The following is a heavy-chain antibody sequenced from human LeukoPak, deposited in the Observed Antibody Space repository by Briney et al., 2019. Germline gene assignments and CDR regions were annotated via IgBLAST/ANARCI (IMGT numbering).Heavy chain of an antibody. Sequence: SETLSLTCTVSGGSISSYFWSWVRQPPGKGLEWIGYIYYSGSTQYNPSLKSRVTILLDTSKNQFSLKLTSVTAADTAVYFCARHGGVVRGQGSDAFDIWGQGTMVTVSS. CDR1: GGSISSYF. D-gene: IGHD3-10*01. V-gene: IGHV4-59*08. CDR2: IYYSGST. CDR3: ARHGGVVRGQGSDAFDI. J-gene: IGHJ3*02.